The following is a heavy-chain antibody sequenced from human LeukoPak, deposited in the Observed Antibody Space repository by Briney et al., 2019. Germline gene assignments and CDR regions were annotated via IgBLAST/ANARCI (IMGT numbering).Heavy chain of an antibody. Sequence: GGSLRLSCAASGFTFSNYDMSWVRQAPGKGLEWVSSISDSGGSTYYADSVKGRFTISRDNSKNTLYLQMTNLRAADTAVYYCAKGVRLWFAFYFDYWGQGTLVTASS. J-gene: IGHJ4*02. CDR3: AKGVRLWFAFYFDY. V-gene: IGHV3-23*01. CDR1: GFTFSNYD. CDR2: ISDSGGST. D-gene: IGHD3-10*01.